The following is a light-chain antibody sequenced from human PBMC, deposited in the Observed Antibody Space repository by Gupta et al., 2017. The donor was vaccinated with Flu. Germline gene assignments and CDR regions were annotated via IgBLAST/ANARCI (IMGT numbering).Light chain of an antibody. CDR1: QGIRRD. CDR2: ITS. Sequence: GEGATLSCRASQGIRRDLAWYQQKPGQAPRLLMYITSTRATGIPARFSGSGSETEFTLTISSLQSEDCAIYYCQQYNNWPWTFGRGTKVEL. J-gene: IGKJ1*01. V-gene: IGKV3-15*01. CDR3: QQYNNWPWT.